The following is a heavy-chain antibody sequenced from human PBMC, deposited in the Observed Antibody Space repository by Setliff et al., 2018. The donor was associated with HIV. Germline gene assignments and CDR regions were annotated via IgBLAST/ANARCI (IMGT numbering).Heavy chain of an antibody. J-gene: IGHJ4*02. CDR2: IYYSGST. D-gene: IGHD6-13*01. CDR1: GYSISSGDYY. Sequence: SETLSLTCAVSGYSISSGDYYWTWIRQHPGKGLEWIGYIYYSGSTYYNPSLKSRVTISVDTSKNQFSLKLSSVTAADTAVYYCARHESGRSSSWSNFDYWGQGTLVTVSS. V-gene: IGHV4-31*11. CDR3: ARHESGRSSSWSNFDY.